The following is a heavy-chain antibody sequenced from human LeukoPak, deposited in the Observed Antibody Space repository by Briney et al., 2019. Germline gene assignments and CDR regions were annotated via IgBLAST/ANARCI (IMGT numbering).Heavy chain of an antibody. V-gene: IGHV3-23*01. CDR1: GFTFSSYG. CDR2: ISPSGGTT. Sequence: GGSLRLSCAASGFTFSSYGMNWVRQAPGKGLEWVSGISPSGGTTYYTDSVKGRFTISRDNSKHTVSLQMNSLRGEDTAVYYCARVAVNIWNINDAFDIWGQGTMVTVSS. CDR3: ARVAVNIWNINDAFDI. D-gene: IGHD3-10*01. J-gene: IGHJ3*02.